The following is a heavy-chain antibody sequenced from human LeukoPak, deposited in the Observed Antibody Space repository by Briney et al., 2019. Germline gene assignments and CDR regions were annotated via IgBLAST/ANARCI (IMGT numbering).Heavy chain of an antibody. CDR1: GYTFTSYY. V-gene: IGHV1-46*03. CDR3: ARDGYEHWFDP. J-gene: IGHJ5*02. Sequence: ASVKVSCKASGYTFTSYYMPWVRQAPGQGLEWMGIINPSGGSTSYAQKFQGRVTMTRDTSTSTVYMELSSLRSEDTAVYYCARDGYEHWFDPWGQGTLVTVSS. D-gene: IGHD5-12*01. CDR2: INPSGGST.